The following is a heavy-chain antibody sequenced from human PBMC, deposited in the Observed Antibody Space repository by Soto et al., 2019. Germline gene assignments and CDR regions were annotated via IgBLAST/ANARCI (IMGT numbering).Heavy chain of an antibody. Sequence: ASVKVSCKASGYTVSNFAMHWVRQAPVRSLEWIGWISAGDLNTKYAQKVQGRVTITMYTSAITSYIELIILRSEDTAVYYCSRDAGSFDYWGQGTMVTVSX. D-gene: IGHD3-10*01. CDR2: ISAGDLNT. CDR3: SRDAGSFDY. V-gene: IGHV1-3*01. CDR1: GYTVSNFA. J-gene: IGHJ4*02.